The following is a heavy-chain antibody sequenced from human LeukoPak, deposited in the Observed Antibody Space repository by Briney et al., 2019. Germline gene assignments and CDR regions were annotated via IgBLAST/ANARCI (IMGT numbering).Heavy chain of an antibody. J-gene: IGHJ4*02. V-gene: IGHV3-9*01. D-gene: IGHD6-19*01. CDR3: AKDNRRHYTSGPNPDSLH. CDR2: ISWNSGSI. CDR1: GFIFNNYA. Sequence: PGRSLRLSCAGSGFIFNNYAMHWVRQPPGKGLEWVSGISWNSGSIYYADSVKGRFTISRDNAKNSLYLQMNSLRVEDTAFYYCAKDNRRHYTSGPNPDSLHWGQGALVTVSS.